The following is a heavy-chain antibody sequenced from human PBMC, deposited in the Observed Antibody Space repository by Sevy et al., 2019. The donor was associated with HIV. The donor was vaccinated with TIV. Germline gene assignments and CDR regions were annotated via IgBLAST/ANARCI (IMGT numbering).Heavy chain of an antibody. CDR1: GFTFSHAW. CDR2: IKSKPDGGTT. J-gene: IGHJ6*02. CDR3: STDPIIVLLVTDGMDV. V-gene: IGHV3-15*01. D-gene: IGHD2-8*02. Sequence: GGSLRLSCAASGFTFSHAWMSWVRQAPGKGLEWVGRIKSKPDGGTTDYAAPVKGSFTISRDDSKNTLFLQMNSLKTADTAVYYCSTDPIIVLLVTDGMDVWGQGTTVTVSS.